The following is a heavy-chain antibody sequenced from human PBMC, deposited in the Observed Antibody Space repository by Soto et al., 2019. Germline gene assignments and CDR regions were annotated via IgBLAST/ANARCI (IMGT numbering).Heavy chain of an antibody. CDR3: ATDGPSNSGNLYAFDI. D-gene: IGHD5-12*01. Sequence: ASVKVSCKASGYTLTNYGVTWVRQAPGQGLEWLGRVTPYKADTNSAQNLQGRVTMATDTSTNTAYLELRSLRSDDPAVYFCATDGPSNSGNLYAFDIWGQGTMVTVSS. V-gene: IGHV1-18*04. CDR1: GYTLTNYG. J-gene: IGHJ3*02. CDR2: VTPYKADT.